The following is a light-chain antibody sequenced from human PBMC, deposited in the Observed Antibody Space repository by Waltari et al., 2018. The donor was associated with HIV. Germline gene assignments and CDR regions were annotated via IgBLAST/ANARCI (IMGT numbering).Light chain of an antibody. J-gene: IGKJ3*01. CDR1: QTIYHY. CDR2: AAS. Sequence: DIQITPSSSPLSASIVDRLTVTCRASQTIYHYLNWYQHEPGKTPKLLIHAASTLQSEVPSRFSASGSGTEFSLTINNLQPEDIATYYCQQNSDLPSTFGPGTKVDLK. CDR3: QQNSDLPST. V-gene: IGKV1-39*01.